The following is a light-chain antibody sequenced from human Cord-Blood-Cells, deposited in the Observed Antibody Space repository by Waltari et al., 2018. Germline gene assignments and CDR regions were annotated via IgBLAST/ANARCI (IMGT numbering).Light chain of an antibody. V-gene: IGKV4-1*01. J-gene: IGKJ2*01. CDR2: WAS. CDR1: QSVLYSSNNKNY. CDR3: QQYYSTPPT. Sequence: DIVMTQSPDSLAVSLGEGATINCNSSQSVLYSSNNKNYLAWYQQKPGQPPKLLIYWASTRESGVPDRFSGSGSGTDFTLTISSLQAEDVAVYYCQQYYSTPPTFGQGTKLEIK.